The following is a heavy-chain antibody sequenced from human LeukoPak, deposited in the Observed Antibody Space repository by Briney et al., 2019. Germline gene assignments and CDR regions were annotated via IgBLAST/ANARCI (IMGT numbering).Heavy chain of an antibody. CDR3: ARLPYYYDSSGYYYFSFDY. CDR2: IYYSGST. J-gene: IGHJ4*02. CDR1: NGSISSDY. Sequence: PSETLSLTCTVSNGSISSDYWTWIRQPPGKGLEWIGYIYYSGSTRYNPSLESRATISLDTSKNQFSLKLSSVTAADTAVYYCARLPYYYDSSGYYYFSFDYWGQGTLVTVSS. D-gene: IGHD3-22*01. V-gene: IGHV4-59*12.